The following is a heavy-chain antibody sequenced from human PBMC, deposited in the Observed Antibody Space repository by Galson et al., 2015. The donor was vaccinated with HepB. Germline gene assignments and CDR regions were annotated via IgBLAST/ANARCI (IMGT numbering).Heavy chain of an antibody. D-gene: IGHD3-22*01. J-gene: IGHJ4*02. CDR2: ISAYNGNT. CDR3: AVDRGYDSSGYYYTFGY. CDR1: GYTFTSYG. Sequence: SVKVSCKAFGYTFTSYGISWVRQAPGQGLEWMGWISAYNGNTNYAQKLQGRVTMTTDTSTSTAYMELRSLRSDDTAVYYCAVDRGYDSSGYYYTFGYWGQGTLVTVSS. V-gene: IGHV1-18*01.